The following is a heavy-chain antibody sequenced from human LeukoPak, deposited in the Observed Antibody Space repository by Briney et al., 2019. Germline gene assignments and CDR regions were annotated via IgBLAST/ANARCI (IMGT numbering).Heavy chain of an antibody. CDR1: GYSFTSYW. D-gene: IGHD3-22*01. J-gene: IGHJ5*02. V-gene: IGHV5-51*01. CDR2: IYPGDSDT. Sequence: KPGESLKISCKGSGYSFTSYWIGWVRQMPGKGLEWMGIIYPGDSDTRYSPSFQGQVTISADKSISTAYLQWSSLKASDTAMYYCARGRYYYDSSGYSKYWFDPWGQGTLVTVSS. CDR3: ARGRYYYDSSGYSKYWFDP.